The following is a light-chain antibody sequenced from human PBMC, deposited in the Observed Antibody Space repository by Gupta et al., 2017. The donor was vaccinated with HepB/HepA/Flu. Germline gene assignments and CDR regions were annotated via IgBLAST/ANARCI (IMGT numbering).Light chain of an antibody. J-gene: IGLJ1*01. CDR1: SGIGRNT. V-gene: IGLV1-44*01. Sequence: SGIGRNTVDWYQHVPGTAPTLLIYNSDQRPSGVPDRVSGSKSDTSASLATSGLHSEDEADYYCSAWDDSRKAEVFGSGTKVTVL. CDR2: NSD. CDR3: SAWDDSRKAEV.